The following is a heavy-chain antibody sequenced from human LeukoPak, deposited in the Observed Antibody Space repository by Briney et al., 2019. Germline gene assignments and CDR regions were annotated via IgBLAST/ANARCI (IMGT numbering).Heavy chain of an antibody. CDR1: GYTFTGYY. Sequence: GASVKVSCKASGYTFTGYYMHWVRQAPGQGLEWMGWINPNSGGTSYAQKFQGRVTMTRDTSISTAYMELSRLRSDDTAVYYCARDGVTYYYDSSGYGPWGQGTLVTVSS. D-gene: IGHD3-22*01. J-gene: IGHJ5*02. CDR3: ARDGVTYYYDSSGYGP. CDR2: INPNSGGT. V-gene: IGHV1-2*02.